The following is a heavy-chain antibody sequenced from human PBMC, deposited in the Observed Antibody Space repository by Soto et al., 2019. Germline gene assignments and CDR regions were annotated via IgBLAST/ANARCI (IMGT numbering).Heavy chain of an antibody. CDR3: AKDALPEWDCSGGSCGAFDI. Sequence: GGSLRLSCAASGFTFSSYAMSWVRQAPGKGLEWVSAISGRGGSTYYAGSVKGRFTNSRDNSKNTLYLQMNSLRAEDTAVYYCAKDALPEWDCSGGSCGAFDIWGQGTMVTVSS. J-gene: IGHJ3*02. V-gene: IGHV3-23*01. D-gene: IGHD2-15*01. CDR1: GFTFSSYA. CDR2: ISGRGGST.